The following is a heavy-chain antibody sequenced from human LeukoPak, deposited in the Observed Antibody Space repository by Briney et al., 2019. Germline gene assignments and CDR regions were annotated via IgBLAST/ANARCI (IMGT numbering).Heavy chain of an antibody. D-gene: IGHD6-13*01. Sequence: GGSLRLSCAASGFTFSSYAMSWVRQAPGKGLEWVSVIYSGGSTYYADSVKGRFTISRDNSKNTLYLQMNSLRAEDTAVYYCARDRHSSSSTVDYWGQGTLVTVSS. CDR3: ARDRHSSSSTVDY. V-gene: IGHV3-66*01. CDR2: IYSGGST. CDR1: GFTFSSYA. J-gene: IGHJ4*02.